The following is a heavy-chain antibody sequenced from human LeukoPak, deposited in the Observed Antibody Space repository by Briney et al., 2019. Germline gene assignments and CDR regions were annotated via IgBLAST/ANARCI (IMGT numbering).Heavy chain of an antibody. V-gene: IGHV1-18*01. D-gene: IGHD3-22*01. J-gene: IGHJ4*02. Sequence: PPVKVSCKAAGYTFTSYGISWVRQAPGQGLEWMGWISAYNGNTNKAQKLQGRVTMTTDTSTRTAYMELRSLRTDDTAVYYCASTYYDSSGYYYNFDYWGQGTLVTVSS. CDR1: GYTFTSYG. CDR3: ASTYYDSSGYYYNFDY. CDR2: ISAYNGNT.